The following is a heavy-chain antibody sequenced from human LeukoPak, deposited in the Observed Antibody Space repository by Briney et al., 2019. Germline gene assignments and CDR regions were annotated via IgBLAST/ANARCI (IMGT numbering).Heavy chain of an antibody. V-gene: IGHV3-7*01. CDR2: IKQDGSEK. D-gene: IGHD3-16*01. Sequence: GGSLTLSCAASGFTFSSYWMGWVRQAAGKGLEWVANIKQDGSEKYYVDSVKGRFTISRENAKNTLYRQMNSLRAEDTAVYYCAREGGGAFDIWGQGTMVTVSS. CDR3: AREGGGAFDI. J-gene: IGHJ3*02. CDR1: GFTFSSYW.